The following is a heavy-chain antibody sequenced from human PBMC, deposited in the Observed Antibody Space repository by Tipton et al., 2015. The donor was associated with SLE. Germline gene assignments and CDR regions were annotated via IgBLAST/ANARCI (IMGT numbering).Heavy chain of an antibody. V-gene: IGHV4-34*01. CDR3: ARAEDGHAFDI. CDR1: GFTFSSYA. Sequence: LRLSCAASGFTFSSYAMSWIRQPPGKGLEWIGEINHSGSTNYNPSLKSRVTISVDTSKNQFSLKLSSVTAADTAVYYCARAEDGHAFDIWGQGTMVTVSS. D-gene: IGHD5-24*01. CDR2: INHSGST. J-gene: IGHJ3*02.